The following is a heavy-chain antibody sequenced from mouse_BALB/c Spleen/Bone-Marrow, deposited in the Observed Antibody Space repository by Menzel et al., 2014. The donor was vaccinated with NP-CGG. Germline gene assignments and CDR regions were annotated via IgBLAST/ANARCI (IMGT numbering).Heavy chain of an antibody. V-gene: IGHV14-3*02. CDR1: GFNIKDTY. Sequence: DVQLQESGAELVKPGALVKLSCTASGFNIKDTYMHWVKQRPDQGLEWIGRIDPANGNTKYNPKFQGKATITSDTSSNTAYLQLSSLTSGGTAVYYCVGCEDYWGQGTTLTVSS. CDR3: VGCEDY. J-gene: IGHJ2*01. CDR2: IDPANGNT. D-gene: IGHD3-3*01.